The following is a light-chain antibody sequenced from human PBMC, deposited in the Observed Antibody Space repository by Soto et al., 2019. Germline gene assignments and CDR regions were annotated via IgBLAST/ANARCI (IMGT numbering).Light chain of an antibody. Sequence: QAVVTQEPSLTLTPGGTVTLTCATSTGAVTTGHWPHWFQQKPGQTPRTLIYDTNNRHSWTPARFSGSLLGGKAALTLSDAQPEDEADYYCLLIYENVGEVFGAGTKLTVL. CDR3: LLIYENVGEV. J-gene: IGLJ1*01. V-gene: IGLV7-46*01. CDR1: TGAVTTGHW. CDR2: DTN.